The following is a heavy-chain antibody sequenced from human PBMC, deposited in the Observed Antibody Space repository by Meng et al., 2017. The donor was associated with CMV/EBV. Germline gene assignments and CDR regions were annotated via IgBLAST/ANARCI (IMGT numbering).Heavy chain of an antibody. J-gene: IGHJ6*02. D-gene: IGHD6-13*01. V-gene: IGHV3-33*01. CDR2: IRYDGSRR. Sequence: GESLKISCAASGSQFTFSSYAMHWVRQAPGKGLEWVALIRYDGSRRYYADSVKGRFIISRDNSEKTMYLQMNSLRAEDTAVYYCARDKAAAWDYYYYGMDVWGQGTTVTVSS. CDR3: ARDKAAAWDYYYYGMDV. CDR1: GSQFTFSSYA.